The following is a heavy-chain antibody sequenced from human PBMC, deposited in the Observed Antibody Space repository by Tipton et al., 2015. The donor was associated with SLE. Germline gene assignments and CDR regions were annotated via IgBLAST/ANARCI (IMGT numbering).Heavy chain of an antibody. CDR2: IYHSGST. J-gene: IGHJ4*02. CDR1: GYSISSGYY. V-gene: IGHV4-38-2*02. Sequence: LRLSCTVSGYSISSGYYWGWIRQPPGKGLEWIGSIYHSGSTYYNPSLKSRFTISVDTSKNQFSLKLSSVPAADTAVYYCASGVEGGGFDYWVQGTLVTVSS. D-gene: IGHD1-1*01. CDR3: ASGVEGGGFDY.